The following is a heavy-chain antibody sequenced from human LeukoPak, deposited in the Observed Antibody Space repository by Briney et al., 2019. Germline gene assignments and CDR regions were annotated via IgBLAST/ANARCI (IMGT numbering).Heavy chain of an antibody. CDR2: IYSGGST. J-gene: IGHJ3*02. CDR3: ARDGTISTDAFDI. Sequence: GGSLRLSCAASGFTVSSNYMSWVRQAPGKGLEWVSVIYSGGSTYYSDSVKGRFTVSRDNSKNTLYLRMNSLRAEDTAVYYCARDGTISTDAFDIWGQGTMVTVSS. D-gene: IGHD3-3*01. V-gene: IGHV3-53*01. CDR1: GFTVSSNY.